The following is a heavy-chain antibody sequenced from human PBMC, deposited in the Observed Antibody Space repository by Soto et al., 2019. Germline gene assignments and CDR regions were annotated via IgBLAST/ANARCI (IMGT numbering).Heavy chain of an antibody. J-gene: IGHJ4*02. CDR3: AHSIAPRLFDY. D-gene: IGHD4-4*01. CDR2: ITSGGGDT. V-gene: IGHV3-23*01. Sequence: GGSLRLSCEASGFTFSNYAMSWVRQVPGKGLEWVSGITSGGGDTYYVDSVKGRFTISRDNSKNTLYLQMNSLRAEDTATYFCAHSIAPRLFDYWGQGILVTVSS. CDR1: GFTFSNYA.